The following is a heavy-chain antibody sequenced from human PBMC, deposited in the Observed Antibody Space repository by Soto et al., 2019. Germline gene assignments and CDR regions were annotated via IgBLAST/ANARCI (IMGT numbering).Heavy chain of an antibody. V-gene: IGHV1-18*01. J-gene: IGHJ4*02. CDR1: GYTFTSYG. CDR2: ISTDKGKT. CDR3: ATRSQEFDY. Sequence: QVQLVQSGPEVKKPGASVKVSCKTPGYTFTSYGISWLRQAPGQGLEWMGWISTDKGKTNYSQKFQGIVTMPTDTPTRTADMELRSLGSDDTAGYYCATRSQEFDYWGQGTLVTVSS.